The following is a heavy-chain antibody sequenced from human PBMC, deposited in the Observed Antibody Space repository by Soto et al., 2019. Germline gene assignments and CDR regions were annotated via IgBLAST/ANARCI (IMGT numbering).Heavy chain of an antibody. D-gene: IGHD4-4*01. CDR1: GGSISSYY. Sequence: PSETLSLTCTVSGGSISSYYWSWIRQPPGKGLEWIGYIDYNGGTNYSPSLETRVTISVDTSKNQFSLKLNSVTAADTAVYYCARTLGRVTFDYWGQGTLVTVSS. CDR3: ARTLGRVTFDY. J-gene: IGHJ4*02. V-gene: IGHV4-59*01. CDR2: IDYNGGT.